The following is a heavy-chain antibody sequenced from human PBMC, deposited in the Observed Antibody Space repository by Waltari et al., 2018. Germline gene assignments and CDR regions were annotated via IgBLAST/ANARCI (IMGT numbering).Heavy chain of an antibody. V-gene: IGHV3-66*01. D-gene: IGHD4-17*01. CDR1: GLSVTTND. CDR3: ATDWNADYIFDQ. CDR2: IYNGGT. J-gene: IGHJ4*02. Sequence: EVQLVASGGGLVQPGGSLRLSCAASGLSVTTNDMNWVRQTPMKGREWVSVIYNGGTYYADSVKGRFTISRDTSKNTVYLQMNSLRAEDTAVYYCATDWNADYIFDQWGQGTLVTISS.